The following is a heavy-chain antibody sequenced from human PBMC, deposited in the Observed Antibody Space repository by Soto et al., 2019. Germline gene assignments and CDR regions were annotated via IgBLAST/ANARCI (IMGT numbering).Heavy chain of an antibody. CDR1: GYSFTSYW. J-gene: IGHJ6*02. V-gene: IGHV5-51*01. Sequence: GESLKISCKGSGYSFTSYWIGWVRQMPGKGLEWMGIIHPGDSDTRYSPPFQGQVTISADKSISTAYLQWSSLKASDTAMYYCASQTRATVMNNYYYYYGMDVWGQGTTVTVSS. CDR2: IHPGDSDT. CDR3: ASQTRATVMNNYYYYYGMDV. D-gene: IGHD4-17*01.